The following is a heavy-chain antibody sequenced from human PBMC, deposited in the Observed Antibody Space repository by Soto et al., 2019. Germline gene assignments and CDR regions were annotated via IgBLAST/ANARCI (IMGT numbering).Heavy chain of an antibody. J-gene: IGHJ4*02. V-gene: IGHV3-48*03. Sequence: DVQLVESGGGLVEPGGSLRLTCAGSGFTFRNSEMFWVRQAPGKGLEWVSKINYSGSNIYYSKSVKGRFTISRDNAKNSLYLQMNSLRVDDTALYFCAKGDSDYYFDSLGQGTLVTVSS. CDR1: GFTFRNSE. CDR2: INYSGSNI. CDR3: AKGDSDYYFDS. D-gene: IGHD4-4*01.